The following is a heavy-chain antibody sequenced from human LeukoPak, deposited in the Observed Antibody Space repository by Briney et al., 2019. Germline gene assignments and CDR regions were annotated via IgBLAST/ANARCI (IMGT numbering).Heavy chain of an antibody. V-gene: IGHV4-4*07. D-gene: IGHD3-3*01. CDR3: ARGGDFWSGPDSWFDP. Sequence: PSETLSLTCTVSGDSISSYYWSWIRQSAGKGLEWIGRIYITGSTTYNPSLKSRVTMLLDTSKNQFSLKLSSVTAADTAVYYCARGGDFWSGPDSWFDPWGQGTLVTVSS. J-gene: IGHJ5*02. CDR2: IYITGST. CDR1: GDSISSYY.